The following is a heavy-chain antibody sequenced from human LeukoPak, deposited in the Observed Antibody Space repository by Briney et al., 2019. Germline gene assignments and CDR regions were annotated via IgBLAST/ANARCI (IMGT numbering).Heavy chain of an antibody. CDR1: GFTFNNYA. J-gene: IGHJ4*02. V-gene: IGHV3-23*01. Sequence: GGSLRLSCAASGFTFNNYAMSWVRQAPGKGLEWVSTFSDSVGTTYYGDSVKGRFTISGEISKNTLYLQMNSLRAEDTAVYYCAKLSLSPGYSFPNFDYWGQGTLVTVSS. D-gene: IGHD5-18*01. CDR3: AKLSLSPGYSFPNFDY. CDR2: FSDSVGTT.